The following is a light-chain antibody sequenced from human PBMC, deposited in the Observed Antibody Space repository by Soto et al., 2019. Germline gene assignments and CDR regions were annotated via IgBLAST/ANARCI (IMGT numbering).Light chain of an antibody. CDR3: QVWDSSRGV. J-gene: IGLJ3*02. V-gene: IGLV3-21*04. CDR2: YDS. CDR1: NIGSKS. Sequence: SYELTQPPSVSVAPGKTARITCGGNNIGSKSVNWYQQKPGQAPVLVIYYDSDRPSGIPERFSGSNSGNTATLTISRVEAGDEADYYCQVWDSSRGVFGGGTKLTVL.